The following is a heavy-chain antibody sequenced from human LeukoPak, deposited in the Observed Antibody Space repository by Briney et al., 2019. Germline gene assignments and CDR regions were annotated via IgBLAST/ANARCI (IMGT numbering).Heavy chain of an antibody. CDR1: GGSFSGYY. CDR2: INHSGGT. V-gene: IGHV4-34*01. Sequence: SSETLSLTCAVYGGSFSGYYWSWIRQPPGKGLEWIGEINHSGGTNYNPSLKSRVTISVDTSKNQFSLKLSSVTAADTAVYYCGARDYWGQGTLVTVSS. CDR3: GARDY. D-gene: IGHD6-6*01. J-gene: IGHJ4*02.